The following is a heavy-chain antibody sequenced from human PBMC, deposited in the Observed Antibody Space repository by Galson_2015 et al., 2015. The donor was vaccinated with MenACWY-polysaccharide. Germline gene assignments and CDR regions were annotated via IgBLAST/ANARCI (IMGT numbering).Heavy chain of an antibody. CDR3: ARGKYSSSPGSESY. CDR1: GFTFSSYW. CDR2: IKQDGSEK. Sequence: SLRLSCAASGFTFSSYWMSWVRQAPGKGLEWVANIKQDGSEKYYVDSVKGRFTISRDNAKNSLYLQMNSLRAEDTAVYYCARGKYSSSPGSESYWGQGTLVTVSP. J-gene: IGHJ4*02. V-gene: IGHV3-7*01. D-gene: IGHD6-13*01.